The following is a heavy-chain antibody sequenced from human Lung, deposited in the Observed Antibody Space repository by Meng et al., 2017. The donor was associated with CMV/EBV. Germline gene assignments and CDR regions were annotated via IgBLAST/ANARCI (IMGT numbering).Heavy chain of an antibody. J-gene: IGHJ3*02. CDR1: GFTFSSYA. CDR3: ARGGYSSSSGAFDI. CDR2: ISYDGSNK. D-gene: IGHD6-6*01. V-gene: IGHV3-30-3*01. Sequence: GGSLRLXXPPSGFTFSSYAMHWVRQAPGKGLEWVAVISYDGSNKYYADSVKGRFTISRDNSKNTLYLQMNSLRAEDTAVYYCARGGYSSSSGAFDIWGQGTMVTVSS.